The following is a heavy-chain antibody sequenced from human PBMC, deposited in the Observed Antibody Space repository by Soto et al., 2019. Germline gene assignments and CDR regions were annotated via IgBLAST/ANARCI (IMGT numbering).Heavy chain of an antibody. Sequence: QVQVVESGGDVVQPGRSLRLSCAASGFTFSTYGMHWVRQAPGKGLEWVAVIWYDGSDKYYADSVKGRFTISRDNSKNTLYLQMNSLRAEDTAVYYCARDAGWFDPWGQGTLVTVSS. V-gene: IGHV3-33*01. CDR2: IWYDGSDK. J-gene: IGHJ5*02. D-gene: IGHD3-10*01. CDR3: ARDAGWFDP. CDR1: GFTFSTYG.